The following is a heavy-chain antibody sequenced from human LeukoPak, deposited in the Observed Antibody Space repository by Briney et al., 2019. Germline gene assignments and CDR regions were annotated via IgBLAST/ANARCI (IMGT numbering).Heavy chain of an antibody. Sequence: ASVKVSCKASGYTFTSNYIHWVRQAPGQGLEWMGMIYLRDGSTSYAQKFQGRVTMTRSTSISTAYMELSSLRSEDTAVYYCARPYCSGGDCLRYFDLWGRGTLITVSS. J-gene: IGHJ2*01. D-gene: IGHD2-15*01. CDR1: GYTFTSNY. V-gene: IGHV1-46*01. CDR2: IYLRDGST. CDR3: ARPYCSGGDCLRYFDL.